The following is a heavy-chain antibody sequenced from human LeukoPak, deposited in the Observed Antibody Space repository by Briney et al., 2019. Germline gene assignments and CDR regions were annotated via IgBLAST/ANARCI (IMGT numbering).Heavy chain of an antibody. J-gene: IGHJ4*02. D-gene: IGHD5-24*01. CDR3: ARDYIRDGYPWGFDY. Sequence: PGGSLRLSCAASGFTFSSYSMNWVRQAPGKGLEWVSSISSSSSYIYYADSVKGRFTISRDNAKNSLYLQMNSLRAEDTAVYYWARDYIRDGYPWGFDYWGQGTLVTVSS. V-gene: IGHV3-21*01. CDR1: GFTFSSYS. CDR2: ISSSSSYI.